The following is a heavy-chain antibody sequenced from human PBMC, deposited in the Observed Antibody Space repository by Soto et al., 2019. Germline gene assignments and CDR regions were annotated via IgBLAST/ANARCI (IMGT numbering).Heavy chain of an antibody. CDR1: GYTFTSYY. CDR2: INPSGGST. J-gene: IGHJ6*02. CDR3: ARLGGDSLYYYCGMDV. Sequence: QVQLVQSGAEVKKPGASVKVSCKPSGYTFTSYYMHWVRQAPGQGLEWMGIINPSGGSTSYAQKFQGRVTMTRDTSTSTVYMELSSLRSEDMAVYYCARLGGDSLYYYCGMDVWGQGTTVTVSS. V-gene: IGHV1-46*01. D-gene: IGHD4-17*01.